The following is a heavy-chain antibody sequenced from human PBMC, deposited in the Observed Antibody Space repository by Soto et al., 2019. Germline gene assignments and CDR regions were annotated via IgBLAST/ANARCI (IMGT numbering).Heavy chain of an antibody. Sequence: QVQLVQSGAEGKKPGTSVKVSCKASGYTFTSNGISWVRQAPGQGLEWMGWISTYNGNTNYAQKLQGRVTMTRDTSKSIAYMELRDLRSDDTAVYYCARDGYGDYGYWGQGSLVTVSS. CDR3: ARDGYGDYGY. CDR1: GYTFTSNG. J-gene: IGHJ4*02. D-gene: IGHD4-17*01. V-gene: IGHV1-18*01. CDR2: ISTYNGNT.